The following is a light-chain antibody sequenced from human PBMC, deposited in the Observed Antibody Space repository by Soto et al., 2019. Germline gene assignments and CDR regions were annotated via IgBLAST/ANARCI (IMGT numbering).Light chain of an antibody. CDR1: QTVLYSSNNKNY. Sequence: DIVMTQSPDSLAVSLGERATINCKSSQTVLYSSNNKNYLAWYQQKPGQPPKLLIYWASARESGVPDRFSGSGSGTDFTLTISSLQTEDVAVYYCQQYYSTPQTFGPGNKVEIK. CDR2: WAS. CDR3: QQYYSTPQT. V-gene: IGKV4-1*01. J-gene: IGKJ3*01.